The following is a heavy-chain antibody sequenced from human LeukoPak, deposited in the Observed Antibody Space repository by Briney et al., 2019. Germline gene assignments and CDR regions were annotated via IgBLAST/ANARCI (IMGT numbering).Heavy chain of an antibody. CDR2: IYYSGST. D-gene: IGHD5-12*01. V-gene: IGHV4-61*01. J-gene: IGHJ4*02. Sequence: SETLSLTCTVSGGSVSSGSYYWSWIRQPPGKGLEWIGYIYYSGSTNYNPSLMSRVTISVDTSKNQFSLKLSSVTAADTAVYYCATWLRLDYFDYWGQGTLVTVSS. CDR1: GGSVSSGSYY. CDR3: ATWLRLDYFDY.